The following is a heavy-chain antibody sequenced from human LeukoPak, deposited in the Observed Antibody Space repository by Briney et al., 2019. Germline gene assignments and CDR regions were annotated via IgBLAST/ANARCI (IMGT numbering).Heavy chain of an antibody. Sequence: SETLSLTCTVSGGSMSSYYWSWIRQPPGKGLEWIGYIYYSGSTNYNPSLKSRVTISVDTSKNQFSLKLSSVTAADTAVYYCAREGSSGWYSAPLDYWGQGTLVTVSS. V-gene: IGHV4-59*12. D-gene: IGHD6-19*01. CDR3: AREGSSGWYSAPLDY. J-gene: IGHJ4*02. CDR1: GGSMSSYY. CDR2: IYYSGST.